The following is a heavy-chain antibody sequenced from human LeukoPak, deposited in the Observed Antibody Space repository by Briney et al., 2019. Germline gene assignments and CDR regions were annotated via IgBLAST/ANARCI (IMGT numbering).Heavy chain of an antibody. CDR3: ARQGVAVAGLWYYYMDV. D-gene: IGHD6-19*01. CDR1: GGSISSGSYY. CDR2: ICTSGSN. V-gene: IGHV4-61*02. J-gene: IGHJ6*03. Sequence: PSQTLSLTCTVSGGSISSGSYYWRWLRQPAGKGLEWFGRICTSGSNNYNPSLKSPVTISVDTSKNPFSLKLSSVTAADTAVYYCARQGVAVAGLWYYYMDVWGKGTTVTISS.